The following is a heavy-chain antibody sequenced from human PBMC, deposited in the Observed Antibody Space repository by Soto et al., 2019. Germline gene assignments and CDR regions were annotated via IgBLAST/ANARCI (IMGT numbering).Heavy chain of an antibody. Sequence: GESLKISCKGSGYSFTSYWIGWVRQMPGKGLEWMGIIYPGDSDTRYSPSFQGQVTISADKSISTAYLQWSSLKASDTAMYYCARIGSGQPPPVDIDYWGQGTLVTVSS. CDR2: IYPGDSDT. D-gene: IGHD3-10*01. V-gene: IGHV5-51*01. CDR3: ARIGSGQPPPVDIDY. CDR1: GYSFTSYW. J-gene: IGHJ4*02.